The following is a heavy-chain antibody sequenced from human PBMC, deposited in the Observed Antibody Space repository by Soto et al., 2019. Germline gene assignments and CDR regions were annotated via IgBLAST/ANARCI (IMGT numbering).Heavy chain of an antibody. D-gene: IGHD1-1*01. Sequence: SETLSLTCTVSGGSISSYYWSWIRQPPGKVLEWIVYIYYSWSTNYNPSLKSRVTISVVTSKNQFSLKLSSVTAADTAVYYCARVLTDYYYYMDVWGKGTTVTVSS. CDR2: IYYSWST. CDR3: ARVLTDYYYYMDV. V-gene: IGHV4-59*01. J-gene: IGHJ6*03. CDR1: GGSISSYY.